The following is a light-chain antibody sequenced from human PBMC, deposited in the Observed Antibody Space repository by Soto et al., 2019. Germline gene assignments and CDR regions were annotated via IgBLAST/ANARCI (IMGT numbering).Light chain of an antibody. CDR1: QSVSSN. CDR3: QQYNNWPPYT. J-gene: IGKJ2*01. V-gene: IGKV3-15*01. CDR2: GAS. Sequence: EIVMTQSPATLSVSPGERATLSCRASQSVSSNLAWYQQKPGQAPRLLIHGASTRATGIPARFSGSGSGTSFTLTISSRQSEDFAVYYCQQYNNWPPYTVGQGTKLEIK.